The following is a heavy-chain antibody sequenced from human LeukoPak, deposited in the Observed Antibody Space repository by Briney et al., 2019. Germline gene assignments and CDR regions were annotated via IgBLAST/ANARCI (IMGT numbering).Heavy chain of an antibody. CDR2: IYSGGST. J-gene: IGHJ4*02. V-gene: IGHV3-66*01. CDR3: ARGAQETIFGVVIIGRAPYYFDY. CDR1: GFTVSSNY. D-gene: IGHD3-3*01. Sequence: GGSLRLSCSASGFTVSSNYMSWVRQAPGKGLEWVSVIYSGGSTYYADSVKGRFTISRDNSKNTLYLQMNSLRAEDTAVYYCARGAQETIFGVVIIGRAPYYFDYWGQGTLVTVSS.